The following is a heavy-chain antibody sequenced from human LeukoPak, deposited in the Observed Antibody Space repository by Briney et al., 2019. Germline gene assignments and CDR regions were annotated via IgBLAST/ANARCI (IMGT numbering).Heavy chain of an antibody. CDR1: GYTFTSYY. CDR3: ARDSPHYDILTGYPKAAFDV. CDR2: INPSGGST. J-gene: IGHJ3*01. V-gene: IGHV1-46*01. Sequence: ASVKVSCKASGYTFTSYYMHWVRQAPGQGLEWMGIINPSGGSTSYAQKFQGRVTMTRDTSTSTVYMELSSLRSEDTAVYYCARDSPHYDILTGYPKAAFDVWVQGTMVTVSS. D-gene: IGHD3-9*01.